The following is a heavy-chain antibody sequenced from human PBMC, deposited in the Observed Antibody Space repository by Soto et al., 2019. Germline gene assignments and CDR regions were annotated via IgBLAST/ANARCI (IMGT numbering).Heavy chain of an antibody. V-gene: IGHV3-23*01. J-gene: IGHJ6*02. CDR1: GFTFSSYA. CDR2: ISGSAGST. Sequence: EVQLLESGGGLVQPGGSLRLSCAASGFTFSSYAMNWVRQAPGKGLEWVSAISGSAGSTYYSDSVKGRFTVSRDNSKNTLYLKMNSLRADDTAVYYCAQSVTISLRGGWGRGASYYYYGMDVWGLGTTVTVSS. D-gene: IGHD3-16*01. CDR3: AQSVTISLRGGWGRGASYYYYGMDV.